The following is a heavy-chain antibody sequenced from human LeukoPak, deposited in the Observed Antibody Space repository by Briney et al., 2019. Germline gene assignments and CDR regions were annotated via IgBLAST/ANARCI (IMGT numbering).Heavy chain of an antibody. CDR2: INPNSGGT. D-gene: IGHD2-2*01. Sequence: GASLKVSCKASGYTFTGYYMHWVRQAPGQGLEWMGWINPNSGGTNYAQKFQGWVTMTRDTSISTAYMELSRLRSDDTAVYYCARAGRVEDYGLLSCINWGQGTLVTVSS. V-gene: IGHV1-2*04. CDR3: ARAGRVEDYGLLSCIN. CDR1: GYTFTGYY. J-gene: IGHJ4*02.